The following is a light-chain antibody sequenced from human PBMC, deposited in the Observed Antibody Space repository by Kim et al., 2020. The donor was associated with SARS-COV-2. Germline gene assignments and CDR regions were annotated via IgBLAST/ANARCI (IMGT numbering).Light chain of an antibody. CDR1: SSDIGSYNL. Sequence: QSALTQPASVSGSPGQSITISCTGTSSDIGSYNLVSWFQQHPGKAPKLMIYEVTKRPSGVSNRFSGSKSGDTASLTISGLQAEDEGDYYCCSFARRTTPYVVFGGGTKLTVL. CDR3: CSFARRTTPYVV. V-gene: IGLV2-23*02. J-gene: IGLJ2*01. CDR2: EVT.